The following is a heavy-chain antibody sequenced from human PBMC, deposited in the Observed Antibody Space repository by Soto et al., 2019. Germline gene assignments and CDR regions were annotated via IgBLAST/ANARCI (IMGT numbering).Heavy chain of an antibody. D-gene: IGHD3-16*01. V-gene: IGHV4-31*03. CDR2: IYYSGST. Sequence: PSETLSLTCTVSGGSISSGGYYWSWIRQHPGKGLEWIGYIYYSGSTYYNPSLKSRVTISVDTSKNQFSLKLSSVTAADTAVYYCARPHLGLSPRYYYYYGMDVSGQATTVTVSS. CDR1: GGSISSGGYY. J-gene: IGHJ6*02. CDR3: ARPHLGLSPRYYYYYGMDV.